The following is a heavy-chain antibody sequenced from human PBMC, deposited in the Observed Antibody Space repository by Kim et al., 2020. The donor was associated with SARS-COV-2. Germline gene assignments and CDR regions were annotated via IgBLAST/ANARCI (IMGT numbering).Heavy chain of an antibody. D-gene: IGHD3-10*01. Sequence: GGSLRLSCAASGFTFSSYWMSWVRQAPGKGLEWVANIKQDGSEKYYVDSVKGRFTISRDNAKNSLYLQMNSLRAEDTAVYYCAREALYMVRGVIINYWGQGTLVTVSS. J-gene: IGHJ4*02. CDR1: GFTFSSYW. CDR2: IKQDGSEK. V-gene: IGHV3-7*01. CDR3: AREALYMVRGVIINY.